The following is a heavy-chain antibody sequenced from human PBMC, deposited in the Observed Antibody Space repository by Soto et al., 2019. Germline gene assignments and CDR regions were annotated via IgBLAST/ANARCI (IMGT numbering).Heavy chain of an antibody. CDR3: ARLEVSTWGFRQAGAFDI. CDR1: GGSISSSNW. J-gene: IGHJ3*02. Sequence: SETLSLTCAVSGGSISSSNWWSWVRQPPGKGLEWIGEIYHSGSTNYNPSLKSRVTISVDKSKNQFSLKLSSVTAADTAVYYCARLEVSTWGFRQAGAFDIWGQGTMVTVSS. V-gene: IGHV4-4*02. D-gene: IGHD7-27*01. CDR2: IYHSGST.